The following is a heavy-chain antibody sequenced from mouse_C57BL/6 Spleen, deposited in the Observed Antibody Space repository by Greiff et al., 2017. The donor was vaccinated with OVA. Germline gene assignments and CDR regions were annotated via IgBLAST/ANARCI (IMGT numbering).Heavy chain of an antibody. CDR1: GYTFTSYW. CDR2: IYPGSGST. Sequence: QVQLQQPGAELVKPGASVKMSCKASGYTFTSYWITWVKQRPGQGLAWIGDIYPGSGSTNSHEKFKSKATLTVDTSSRTAYMHLSRLTSEGSAVYYWARGLDYYGSSYWYCDVWGTGTTVTVSS. J-gene: IGHJ1*03. D-gene: IGHD1-1*01. V-gene: IGHV1-55*01. CDR3: ARGLDYYGSSYWYCDV.